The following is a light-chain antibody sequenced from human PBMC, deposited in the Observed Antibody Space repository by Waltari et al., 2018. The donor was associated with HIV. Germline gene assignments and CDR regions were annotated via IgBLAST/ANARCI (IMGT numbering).Light chain of an antibody. CDR2: SAS. J-gene: IGKJ1*01. CDR3: LQDFNYPRT. Sequence: AIQMTQSPPSLSASVGDRVTITCRASQDIGNDLCWYQQKPGKAPKLLIFSASRLKSGIPSRFSGSGAGTDFTLTINSLRPEDFATYGCLQDFNYPRTFGQGTQVEMK. V-gene: IGKV1-6*01. CDR1: QDIGND.